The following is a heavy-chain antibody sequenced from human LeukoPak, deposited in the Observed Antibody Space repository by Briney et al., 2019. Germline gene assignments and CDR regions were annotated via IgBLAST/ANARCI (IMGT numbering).Heavy chain of an antibody. V-gene: IGHV3-74*01. CDR3: AKDGGAGGYYSSSWSLGLPD. J-gene: IGHJ4*02. CDR2: INADGRST. D-gene: IGHD6-13*01. CDR1: GFTFSNSW. Sequence: GGSLRLSCAASGFTFSNSWVHWVRQAPGKGLVWVSRINADGRSTSYADSVKGRFTISRDNSKNTLYLQMNSLRAEDTAVYYCAKDGGAGGYYSSSWSLGLPDWGQGTLVTVSS.